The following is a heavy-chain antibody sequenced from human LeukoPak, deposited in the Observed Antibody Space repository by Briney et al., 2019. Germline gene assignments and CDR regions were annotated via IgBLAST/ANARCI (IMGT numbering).Heavy chain of an antibody. CDR2: INHSGST. D-gene: IGHD3-3*01. Sequence: PSETLSLTCAVYGGSFSGYYWSWIRQPPGKGLEWIGEINHSGSTNYNPSLKSRVTISVDTSKNQFSLKLSSVTAADTAVYYCARDTKEGVFDYWGQGTLVTVSS. CDR3: ARDTKEGVFDY. CDR1: GGSFSGYY. V-gene: IGHV4-34*01. J-gene: IGHJ4*02.